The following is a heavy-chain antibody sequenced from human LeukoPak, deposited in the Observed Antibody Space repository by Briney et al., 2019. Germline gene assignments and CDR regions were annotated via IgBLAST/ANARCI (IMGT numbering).Heavy chain of an antibody. D-gene: IGHD1-1*01. CDR2: IDPKTGGT. CDR3: ARDLVVGYAPPCFDY. J-gene: IGHJ4*02. Sequence: ASVKVSCKTSGYTFTGYYIQWVRQAPGQGLEWMGWIDPKTGGTKYAQKFQGRVTMTSDTSISTVSMDLSSLRSDDTAVYYCARDLVVGYAPPCFDYWGQGTLVTVSS. V-gene: IGHV1-2*02. CDR1: GYTFTGYY.